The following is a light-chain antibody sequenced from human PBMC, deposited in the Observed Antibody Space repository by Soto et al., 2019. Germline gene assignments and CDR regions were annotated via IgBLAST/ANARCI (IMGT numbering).Light chain of an antibody. Sequence: QSVLTQPPSVSGSPGQSVTISWTWISSKIGAGYDVHWYQQRPGTAPKLLIFGNTNRPSGVPDRFSGSKSGTSASLAITGLQAEDEGDYYCQSYDSTLSARYVFGTGTKV. CDR2: GNT. V-gene: IGLV1-40*01. CDR3: QSYDSTLSARYV. J-gene: IGLJ1*01. CDR1: SSKIGAGYD.